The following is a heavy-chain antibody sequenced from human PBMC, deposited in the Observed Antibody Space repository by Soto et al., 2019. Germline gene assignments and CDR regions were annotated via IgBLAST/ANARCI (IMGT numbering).Heavy chain of an antibody. CDR2: ISAYNGNT. V-gene: IGHV1-18*01. J-gene: IGHJ4*02. D-gene: IGHD3-9*01. CDR1: GYTFTSYG. CDR3: ARGESNYDILTGYYL. Sequence: ASVKVSCKASGYTFTSYGISWVRQAPGQGLEWMGWISAYNGNTNYAQKLQGRVTMTTDTSTSTAYMELRSLRSDDTAVYYCARGESNYDILTGYYLWGQGTLVTVSS.